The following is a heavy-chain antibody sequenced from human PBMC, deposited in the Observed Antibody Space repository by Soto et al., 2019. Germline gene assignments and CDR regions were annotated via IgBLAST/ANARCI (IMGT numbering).Heavy chain of an antibody. CDR3: AKDHFQLDY. J-gene: IGHJ4*02. CDR1: GFTFSSYG. CDR2: ISYDGSNK. D-gene: IGHD2-2*01. V-gene: IGHV3-30*18. Sequence: GGSLRLSCAASGFTFSSYGMHWVRQAPGKGLEWVSVISYDGSNKYYADSVKGRFTISRDNSKNTLYLQMNSLRAEDTADYYCAKDHFQLDYWGQGTLVTVSS.